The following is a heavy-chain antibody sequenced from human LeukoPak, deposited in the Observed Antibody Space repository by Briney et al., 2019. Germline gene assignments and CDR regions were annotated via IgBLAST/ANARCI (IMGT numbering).Heavy chain of an antibody. Sequence: SETLSLTCTVSGGSISSSYWSWIRQPPGKGLEWIGYIYYSGSTNYNPSLKSRVTISVDTSKNQFSLKLSSVTAADTAVYYCARVWFGVSSWYYYGMDVWGQGTTVTVSS. J-gene: IGHJ6*02. CDR2: IYYSGST. V-gene: IGHV4-59*01. D-gene: IGHD3-10*01. CDR1: GGSISSSY. CDR3: ARVWFGVSSWYYYGMDV.